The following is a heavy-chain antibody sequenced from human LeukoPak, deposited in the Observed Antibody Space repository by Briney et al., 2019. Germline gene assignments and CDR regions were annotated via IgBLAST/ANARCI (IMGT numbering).Heavy chain of an antibody. J-gene: IGHJ4*02. CDR1: GFTFSSYA. CDR3: AKGGGYSDLYFYY. V-gene: IGHV3-23*01. Sequence: GGSLRLSCAASGFTFSSYAMSWIRQAPGKGLEWVSAISGSGGSTYYADSVKGRFTLSRDNSKHTLYLQMTSLRAEDTPVHYCAKGGGYSDLYFYYWGQGTLVTVSS. CDR2: ISGSGGST. D-gene: IGHD1-26*01.